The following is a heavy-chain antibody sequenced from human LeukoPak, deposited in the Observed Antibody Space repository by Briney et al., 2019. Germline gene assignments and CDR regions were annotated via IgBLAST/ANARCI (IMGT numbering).Heavy chain of an antibody. V-gene: IGHV3-23*01. D-gene: IGHD1-26*01. CDR3: AKAGGGSYFPY. J-gene: IGHJ4*02. CDR1: GFSFSNYA. CDR2: TSGSGGNT. Sequence: GGSLRLSCAASGFSFSNYAMSWVRQAPGQGLEWVSATSGSGGNTYYADSEKGRFTISRDNSKNTLYLQMNSLRAADTAVYYCAKAGGGSYFPYWGQGTLVTVSS.